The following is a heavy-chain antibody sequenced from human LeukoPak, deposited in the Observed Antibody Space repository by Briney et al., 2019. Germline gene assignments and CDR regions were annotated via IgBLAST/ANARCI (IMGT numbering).Heavy chain of an antibody. J-gene: IGHJ5*02. CDR1: GGSISSYY. V-gene: IGHV4-4*07. CDR3: ARDGGSYLSNWFDP. CDR2: IYTSGST. Sequence: PSETLSLTCTVSGGSISSYYWSWIRQPAGKGLEWIGRIYTSGSTNYNPSLKSRVTMPVDTSKNQFSLKLSSVTAADTAVYYCARDGGSYLSNWFDPWGQGTLVTVSS. D-gene: IGHD1-26*01.